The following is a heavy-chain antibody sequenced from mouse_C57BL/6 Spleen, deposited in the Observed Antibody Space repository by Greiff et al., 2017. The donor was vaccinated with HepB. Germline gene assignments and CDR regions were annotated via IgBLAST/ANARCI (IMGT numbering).Heavy chain of an antibody. J-gene: IGHJ4*01. Sequence: QVQLQQSDAELVKPGASVKISCKVSGYTFTDHTIHWMKQRPEQGLEWLGYIYPRDGSTKYNEKFKGKATFTADKSSSTADMQLNSLTSEDSAVYFCASRGLLGAMDYWGQGTSVTVSS. CDR3: ASRGLLGAMDY. CDR1: GYTFTDHT. D-gene: IGHD1-1*01. V-gene: IGHV1-78*01. CDR2: IYPRDGST.